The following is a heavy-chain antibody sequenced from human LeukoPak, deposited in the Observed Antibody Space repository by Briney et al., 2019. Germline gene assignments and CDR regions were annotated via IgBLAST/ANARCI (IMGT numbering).Heavy chain of an antibody. J-gene: IGHJ5*02. Sequence: RLQSLSLTCALSGGSFSGYYWTWSRQPPRKGLAWIGEINHSGSTNYNPSLKRRVTISVDTSNSYFSLKLSSVTAADTAIYCCARRGLPFLESVKYSWFDPWGQGTLVTVSS. CDR2: INHSGST. V-gene: IGHV4-34*01. D-gene: IGHD3-3*01. CDR1: GGSFSGYY. CDR3: ARRGLPFLESVKYSWFDP.